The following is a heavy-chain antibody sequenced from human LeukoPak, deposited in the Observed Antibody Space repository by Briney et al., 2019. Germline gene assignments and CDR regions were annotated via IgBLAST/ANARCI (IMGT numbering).Heavy chain of an antibody. V-gene: IGHV3-7*05. CDR2: IKQDGSEK. CDR1: GFTFNRHW. D-gene: IGHD4-17*01. J-gene: IGHJ4*02. Sequence: GGSLRLSCEVSGFTFNRHWMICVRQAPGKGLEWVANIKQDGSEKHYVGPVKGRFTISRDNAKNSLYLQMTSLRADDTAVYYCARVRAYDDYGDYFDYWGQGSLVTVSS. CDR3: ARVRAYDDYGDYFDY.